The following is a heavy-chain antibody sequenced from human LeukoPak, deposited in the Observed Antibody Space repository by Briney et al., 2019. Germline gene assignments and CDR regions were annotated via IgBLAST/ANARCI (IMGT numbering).Heavy chain of an antibody. CDR3: ARENRGGTSISSHIYYFDY. Sequence: VASVKVSCKASGYTFTGYYIHWVRQAPGQGLEWMGWINPNSGGTNFAQKFQGRVTMTRDTSISTAYMELSRLRSDGTAVYYCARENRGGTSISSHIYYFDYWGQGTLVTVSS. V-gene: IGHV1-2*02. J-gene: IGHJ4*02. CDR2: INPNSGGT. CDR1: GYTFTGYY. D-gene: IGHD1-14*01.